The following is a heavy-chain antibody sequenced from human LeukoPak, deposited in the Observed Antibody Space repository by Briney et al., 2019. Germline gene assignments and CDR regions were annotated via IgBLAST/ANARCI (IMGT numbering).Heavy chain of an antibody. J-gene: IGHJ4*02. CDR3: AKVSFRYYYDSSGYSHDY. D-gene: IGHD3-22*01. Sequence: GGSLRLSCAASGFTFSSYAMSWVREAPGKGVEVVSAISGSGGSTYYVDSVKGRFTISRDNSKNTLYLQINSLRAEDTAVYYCAKVSFRYYYDSSGYSHDYWGQGTLVTVSS. CDR1: GFTFSSYA. CDR2: ISGSGGST. V-gene: IGHV3-23*01.